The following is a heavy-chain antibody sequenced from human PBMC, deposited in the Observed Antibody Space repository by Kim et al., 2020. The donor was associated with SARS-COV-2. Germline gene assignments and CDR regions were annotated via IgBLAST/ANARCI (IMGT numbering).Heavy chain of an antibody. CDR2: IIPIFGTA. D-gene: IGHD1-1*01. Sequence: SVKVSCKASGGTLSSYAISWVRQAPGQGLEWMGGIIPIFGTANYAQKFQGRVTITADESTSTAYMELSSLRSEDTAVYYCARTNWNDLPYNWFDPWGQGTLVTVSS. CDR1: GGTLSSYA. CDR3: ARTNWNDLPYNWFDP. J-gene: IGHJ5*02. V-gene: IGHV1-69*13.